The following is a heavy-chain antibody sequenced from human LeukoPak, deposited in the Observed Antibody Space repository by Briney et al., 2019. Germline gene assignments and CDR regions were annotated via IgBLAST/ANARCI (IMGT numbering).Heavy chain of an antibody. CDR2: IQDSGST. V-gene: IGHV4-61*01. CDR1: GGSVSSGSYY. J-gene: IGHJ5*02. CDR3: ARDTSGSGYWFDP. Sequence: SETLSLTCTVSGGSVSSGSYYWSWIRQPPGTGLEWIGYIQDSGSTNYNPSLKSRVTISKDTSKNQFSLKLSSVTAADTAVYYCARDTSGSGYWFDPWGRGTLVTVSS. D-gene: IGHD6-19*01.